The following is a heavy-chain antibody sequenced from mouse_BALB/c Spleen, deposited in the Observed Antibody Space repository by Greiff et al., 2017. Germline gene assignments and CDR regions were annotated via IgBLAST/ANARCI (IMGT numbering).Heavy chain of an antibody. Sequence: DVKLVESGAELVRPGALVKLSSKASGFNIKDYYMHWVKQRPEQGLEWIGWIDPENGNTIYDPKFQGKASITADTSSNTAYLQLSSLTSEDTAVYYCASPLYGSSYGFAYWGQGTLVTVSA. CDR2: IDPENGNT. J-gene: IGHJ3*01. V-gene: IGHV14-1*02. CDR1: GFNIKDYY. CDR3: ASPLYGSSYGFAY. D-gene: IGHD1-1*01.